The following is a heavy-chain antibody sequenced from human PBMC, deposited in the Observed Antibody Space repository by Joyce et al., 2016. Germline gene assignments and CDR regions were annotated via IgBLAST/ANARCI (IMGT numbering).Heavy chain of an antibody. CDR1: GSTFSSSS. CDR2: ISATSYYI. J-gene: IGHJ6*02. D-gene: IGHD3-16*01. Sequence: QLVESGGGVVKAGGSLRLSCEASGSTFSSSSMGGFRQAPGKGLEWVAAISATSYYIFHAETVRGRFTVSRDNAKKTLYLQMNSLRAEDSAVFYCARGGISYYYAMDVWGQGTTVTVSS. CDR3: ARGGISYYYAMDV. V-gene: IGHV3-21*01.